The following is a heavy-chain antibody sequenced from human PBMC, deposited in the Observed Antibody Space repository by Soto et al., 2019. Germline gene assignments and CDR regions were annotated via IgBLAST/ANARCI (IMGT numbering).Heavy chain of an antibody. J-gene: IGHJ6*02. CDR1: GFTFSNAW. D-gene: IGHD6-13*01. Sequence: GGSLRLSCAASGFTFSNAWMSWVRQAPGKGLEWVGRIKSKTDGGTTDYAAPVKGRFTISRDDSKNTLYLQMNSLKTEDTAVYYCTTDPPRSIAAALLADYGMDVWGQGTTVTVSS. CDR2: IKSKTDGGTT. CDR3: TTDPPRSIAAALLADYGMDV. V-gene: IGHV3-15*01.